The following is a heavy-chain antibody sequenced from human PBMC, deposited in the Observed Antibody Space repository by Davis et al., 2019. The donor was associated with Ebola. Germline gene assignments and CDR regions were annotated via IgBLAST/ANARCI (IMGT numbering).Heavy chain of an antibody. CDR2: IIPIFGTA. V-gene: IGHV1-69*13. CDR1: GGTFSSYA. CDR3: ARGRWCTGGVCYPLFDP. D-gene: IGHD2-8*02. Sequence: AASVKVSCKASGGTFSSYAISWVRQAPGQGLEWMGGIIPIFGTANYAQKFQGRVTITADESTSTAYMELSSLRSEDTAVYYCARGRWCTGGVCYPLFDPWGQGTLVTVSS. J-gene: IGHJ5*02.